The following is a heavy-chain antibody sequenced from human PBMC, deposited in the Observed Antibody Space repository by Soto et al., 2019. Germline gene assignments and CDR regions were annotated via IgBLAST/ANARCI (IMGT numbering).Heavy chain of an antibody. Sequence: ASVKVSCKASGGTFSSYAISWVRQAPGQGLEWMGGIIPIFGTANYAQKFQGRVTITADESTSTAYMELSSLRSEDTAVYYCARDLRTVGATVWFDPWGQGTLVTVSS. CDR2: IIPIFGTA. V-gene: IGHV1-69*13. CDR3: ARDLRTVGATVWFDP. CDR1: GGTFSSYA. D-gene: IGHD1-26*01. J-gene: IGHJ5*02.